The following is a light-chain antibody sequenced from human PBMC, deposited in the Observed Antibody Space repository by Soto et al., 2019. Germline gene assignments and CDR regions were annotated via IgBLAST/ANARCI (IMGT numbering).Light chain of an antibody. Sequence: GERANHSCRASQSVSSSYLAWYQQKPGQAPRLLIYGASSRATGIPDRFSGSGSGTDFTLTISRLEPEDFAVYYCQQRSNWPPWTFGQGTKVDI. V-gene: IGKV3D-20*02. J-gene: IGKJ1*01. CDR2: GAS. CDR1: QSVSSSY. CDR3: QQRSNWPPWT.